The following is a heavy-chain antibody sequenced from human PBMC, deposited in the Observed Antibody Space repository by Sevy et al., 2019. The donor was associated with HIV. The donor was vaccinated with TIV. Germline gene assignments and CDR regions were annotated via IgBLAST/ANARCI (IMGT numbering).Heavy chain of an antibody. CDR1: GFTFSSYA. CDR2: ISGSGGNT. J-gene: IGHJ4*02. Sequence: GGSLRLSCAASGFTFSSYAMSWVRQAPGKGLEWVSVISGSGGNTYYADSVKGRFTISRDNSKNRLYLQMNSLRAEDTAVYYCAKDWRYGDIGLFDYWGQGTLVTVSS. D-gene: IGHD4-17*01. V-gene: IGHV3-23*01. CDR3: AKDWRYGDIGLFDY.